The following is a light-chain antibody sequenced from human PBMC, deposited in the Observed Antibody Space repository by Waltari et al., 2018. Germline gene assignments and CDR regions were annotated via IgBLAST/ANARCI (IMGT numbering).Light chain of an antibody. CDR1: SSNIGNYV. Sequence: QSVLTQPPSESGTPGQRVTISCSGSSSNIGNYVVHWYQQVPGTTPKLLTYRNDQRPSGVPDRISGSKSGTSASLAISGLQSEDEAHYYCAAWDDSLNGRWVFGGGTKLTVL. CDR2: RND. J-gene: IGLJ2*01. V-gene: IGLV1-44*01. CDR3: AAWDDSLNGRWV.